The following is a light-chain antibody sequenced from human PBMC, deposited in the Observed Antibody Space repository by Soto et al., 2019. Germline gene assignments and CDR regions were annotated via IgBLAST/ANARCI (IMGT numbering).Light chain of an antibody. Sequence: QSVLTQPPSVSGAPGQRVTISCTGSSSNIGAGYDVHWYQQLPGTAPKLLIYGNSNRPSGVPDRFSGSKSGTSASLAITGLQAEDEADYYCQSYDSSLSGRFGGGTKVTVL. CDR3: QSYDSSLSGR. V-gene: IGLV1-40*01. CDR1: SSNIGAGYD. CDR2: GNS. J-gene: IGLJ2*01.